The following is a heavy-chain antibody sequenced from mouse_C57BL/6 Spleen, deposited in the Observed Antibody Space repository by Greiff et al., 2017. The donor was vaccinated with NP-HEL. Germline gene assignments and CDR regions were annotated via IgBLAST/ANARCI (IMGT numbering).Heavy chain of an antibody. V-gene: IGHV1-81*01. CDR3: ARDGGNYYFDY. Sequence: VQLQESGAELARPGASVKLSCKASGYTFTSYGISWVKQRTGQGLEWIGEIYPRSGNTYYNEKFKGKATLTADKSSSTAYMELRSLTSEDSAVYFCARDGGNYYFDYWGQGTTLTVSS. CDR2: IYPRSGNT. J-gene: IGHJ2*01. CDR1: GYTFTSYG.